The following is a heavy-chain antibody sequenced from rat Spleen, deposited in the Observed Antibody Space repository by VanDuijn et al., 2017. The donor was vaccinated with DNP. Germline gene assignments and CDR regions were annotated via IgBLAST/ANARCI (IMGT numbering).Heavy chain of an antibody. V-gene: IGHV3-4*01. Sequence: EIQLQESGPGLVKPSQSLSLTCSVTGFTITSVFDWNWIRKFPGNKMEWMGFISDSGITNYNPSLKSRISITRDTSKNQYFLQLHSVTTEDTATYYCARWPGYNPPYAMDAWGQGTSVTVSS. CDR1: GFTITSVFD. J-gene: IGHJ4*01. CDR3: ARWPGYNPPYAMDA. D-gene: IGHD1-4*01. CDR2: ISDSGIT.